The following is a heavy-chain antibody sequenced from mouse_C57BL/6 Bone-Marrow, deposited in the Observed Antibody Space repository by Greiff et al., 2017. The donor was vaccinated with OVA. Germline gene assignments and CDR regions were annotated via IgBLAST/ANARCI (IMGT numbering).Heavy chain of an antibody. CDR1: GYTFTSYW. CDR2: IYPSDSET. CDR3: ARWGHTHYAMDY. J-gene: IGHJ4*01. Sequence: VQLQQPGAELVRPGSSVKLSCKASGYTFTSYWMDWVKQRPGQGLEWIGNIYPSDSETHYNQKFKDKATLTVDKCSSTAYMQLSSLTSEDSAVYYCARWGHTHYAMDYWGQGTSVTVSS. V-gene: IGHV1-61*01. D-gene: IGHD5-1-1*01.